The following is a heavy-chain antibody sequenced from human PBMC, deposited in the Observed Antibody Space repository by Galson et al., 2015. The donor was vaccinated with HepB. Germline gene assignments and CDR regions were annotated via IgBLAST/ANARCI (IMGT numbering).Heavy chain of an antibody. Sequence: QSGAEVKKPGASVKVSCKASGHSFTSYGISWVRKAPGQGLEWMGWISAYSGNTNYAQKVQGRVTMTTDKSTSTAYMKLRSLRSDDTAVYYCARESAYCSGGSCYAPENFDYWGQGTLVTVSS. J-gene: IGHJ4*02. D-gene: IGHD2-15*01. CDR1: GHSFTSYG. CDR3: ARESAYCSGGSCYAPENFDY. V-gene: IGHV1-18*04. CDR2: ISAYSGNT.